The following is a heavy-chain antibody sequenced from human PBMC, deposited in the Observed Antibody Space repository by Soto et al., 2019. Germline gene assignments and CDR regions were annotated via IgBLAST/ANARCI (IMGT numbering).Heavy chain of an antibody. D-gene: IGHD3-3*01. Sequence: PSETLSLTCTVSGDSISSSYWNWVRQTADKRLEWIGRIHSTGGSHYNPSLKSRVTMSVDTSKNQFSLKLSSVTAADTAVYYCARDSDFWSGFGENWYFDLWGRGTLVTVSS. V-gene: IGHV4-4*07. CDR2: IHSTGGS. CDR3: ARDSDFWSGFGENWYFDL. J-gene: IGHJ2*01. CDR1: GDSISSSY.